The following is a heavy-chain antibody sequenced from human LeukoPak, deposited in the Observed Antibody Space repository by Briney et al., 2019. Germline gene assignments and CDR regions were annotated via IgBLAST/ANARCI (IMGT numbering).Heavy chain of an antibody. V-gene: IGHV3-23*01. Sequence: GGSLRLSCAASGFTFTTYAMSWVRQAPGEGLQWVSAISGSGGSTYSADSVKGRFTISRDNSRNTLSLQMNSLRAEDTAIYYCARGRWGHNYVFDIWGQGTMVTVSS. CDR2: ISGSGGST. D-gene: IGHD3-16*01. CDR1: GFTFTTYA. CDR3: ARGRWGHNYVFDI. J-gene: IGHJ3*02.